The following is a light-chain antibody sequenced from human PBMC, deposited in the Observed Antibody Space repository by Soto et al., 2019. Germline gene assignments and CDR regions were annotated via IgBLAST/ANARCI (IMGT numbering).Light chain of an antibody. CDR1: QSISSY. CDR2: AAS. Sequence: DIQMTQSPSSLSASVGDRVTITCRASQSISSYLNWYQQKPGKAPKLLIYAASRLQSGVPSRFSGSGSGTHFTLTISSLQPEDFATYYCQQTNSIPITFGQGTRLEIK. J-gene: IGKJ5*01. CDR3: QQTNSIPIT. V-gene: IGKV1-39*01.